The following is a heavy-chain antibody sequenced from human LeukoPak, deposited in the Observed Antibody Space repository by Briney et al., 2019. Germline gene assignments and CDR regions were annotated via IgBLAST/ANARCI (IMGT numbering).Heavy chain of an antibody. CDR1: GFTFSSYA. CDR2: ISGSGGST. Sequence: GGSLRLSYAASGFTFSSYAMSWVRQAPGKGLEWVSAISGSGGSTYYANSVKGRFTISRDNSKNTLYLQMNSLRAEDTAVYYCAKPYYYGSGRPRADYWGQGTLVTVSS. V-gene: IGHV3-23*01. CDR3: AKPYYYGSGRPRADY. D-gene: IGHD3-10*01. J-gene: IGHJ4*02.